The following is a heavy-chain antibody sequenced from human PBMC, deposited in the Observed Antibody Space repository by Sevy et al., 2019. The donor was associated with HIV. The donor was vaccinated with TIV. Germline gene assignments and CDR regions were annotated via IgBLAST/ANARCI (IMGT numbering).Heavy chain of an antibody. Sequence: SETLSLTCTASGGSISSYYWSWIRQPPGKGLEWVGYIYSSGSTNYNPSLKSRVTISVDTSKNQFSLKLSSVTAADTAVYYCARVGLAGYFFDSWGQGNLVTVSS. V-gene: IGHV4-59*13. CDR2: IYSSGST. D-gene: IGHD3-10*01. CDR1: GGSISSYY. CDR3: ARVGLAGYFFDS. J-gene: IGHJ4*02.